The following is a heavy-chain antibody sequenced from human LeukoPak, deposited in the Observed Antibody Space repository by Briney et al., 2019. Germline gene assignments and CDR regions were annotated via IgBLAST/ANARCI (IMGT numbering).Heavy chain of an antibody. D-gene: IGHD1-7*01. J-gene: IGHJ5*02. CDR3: AGTPPPKGITGTSSDP. Sequence: ASVKVSCKASGYTFTGYYMHWVRQAPGQGLEWMGWINPNSGGTNYAQKFQGRVTMTRDTSISTAYMELSRLRSDDMAVYYCAGTPPPKGITGTSSDPWGQGTLVTVSS. CDR2: INPNSGGT. CDR1: GYTFTGYY. V-gene: IGHV1-2*02.